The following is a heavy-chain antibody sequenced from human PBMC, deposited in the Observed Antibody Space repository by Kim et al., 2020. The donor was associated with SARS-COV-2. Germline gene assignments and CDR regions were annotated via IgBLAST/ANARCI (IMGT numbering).Heavy chain of an antibody. Sequence: RKFQGRVTMTRNTSISPAYMELSSLRSEDTAVYYCARGWGDGSGSPYFDYWGQGTLVTVSS. V-gene: IGHV1-8*01. D-gene: IGHD3-10*01. J-gene: IGHJ4*02. CDR3: ARGWGDGSGSPYFDY.